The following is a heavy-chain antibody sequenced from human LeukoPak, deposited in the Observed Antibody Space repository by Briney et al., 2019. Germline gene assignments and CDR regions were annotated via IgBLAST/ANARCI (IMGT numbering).Heavy chain of an antibody. CDR2: INPNSGGT. J-gene: IGHJ4*02. Sequence: ASVKVSCKASGYTFTGYYMHWVRQAPGQGLEWMGWINPNSGGTNYAQKFQGRVTMTRGTSISTAYMELSRLRSDDTAVYYCARGSSGWYVYFDYWGQGTLVTVSS. D-gene: IGHD6-19*01. V-gene: IGHV1-2*02. CDR1: GYTFTGYY. CDR3: ARGSSGWYVYFDY.